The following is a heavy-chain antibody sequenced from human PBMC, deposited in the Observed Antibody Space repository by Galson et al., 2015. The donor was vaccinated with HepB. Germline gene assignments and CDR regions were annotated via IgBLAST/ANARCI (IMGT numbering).Heavy chain of an antibody. D-gene: IGHD4-23*01. CDR2: ISYDGSNK. CDR1: GFTFSSYG. Sequence: SLRLSCAASGFTFSSYGMHWVRQAPGKGLEWVAVISYDGSNKYYADSVKGRFTISRDNSKNTLYLQMNSLRAEDTAVYYCAKDRGAVVTRAAFDIWGQGTMVTVSS. J-gene: IGHJ3*02. V-gene: IGHV3-30*18. CDR3: AKDRGAVVTRAAFDI.